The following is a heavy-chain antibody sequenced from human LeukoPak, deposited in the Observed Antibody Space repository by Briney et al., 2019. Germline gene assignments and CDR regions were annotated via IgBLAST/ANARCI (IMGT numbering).Heavy chain of an antibody. D-gene: IGHD3-22*01. CDR2: IIPIFGTA. J-gene: IGHJ4*02. V-gene: IGHV1-69*05. CDR1: GGTFSSYA. CDR3: ARVLYYDSSGYYY. Sequence: ASVKVSCKASGGTFSSYAISWVRQAPGQGLEWMGRIIPIFGTANYAQKFQGRVTITTDESTGTAYMELSSLRSEDTAVYYCARVLYYDSSGYYYWGQGTLVTVSS.